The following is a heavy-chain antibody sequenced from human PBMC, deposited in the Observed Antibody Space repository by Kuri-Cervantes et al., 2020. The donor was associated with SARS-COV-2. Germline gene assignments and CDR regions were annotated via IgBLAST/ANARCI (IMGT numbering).Heavy chain of an antibody. Sequence: GESLKISCAASGFTFSSYGMHWVRQAPGKGLEWVAVISYDGSNKYYADSVKGRFTISRDNSKNTLYLQMNSLRAEDTAVYYCALRGGYSYGYYLDYWGQGTLVTVSS. CDR2: ISYDGSNK. V-gene: IGHV3-30*03. D-gene: IGHD5-18*01. CDR1: GFTFSSYG. J-gene: IGHJ4*02. CDR3: ALRGGYSYGYYLDY.